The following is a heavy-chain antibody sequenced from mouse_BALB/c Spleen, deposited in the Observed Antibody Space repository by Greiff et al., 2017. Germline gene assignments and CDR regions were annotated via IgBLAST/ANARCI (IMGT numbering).Heavy chain of an antibody. CDR2: IWSGGST. J-gene: IGHJ4*01. CDR3: ASKPGYGSSYNYAMDY. V-gene: IGHV2-4-1*01. CDR1: GFSLTSYG. Sequence: QVQLQQSGPGLVQPSQSLSITCTVSGFSLTSYGVHWVRQSPGKGLEWLGVIWSGGSTDYNAAFISRLSISKDNSKSQVFFKMNSLQADDTAIYYCASKPGYGSSYNYAMDYWGQGTSVTVSS. D-gene: IGHD1-1*01.